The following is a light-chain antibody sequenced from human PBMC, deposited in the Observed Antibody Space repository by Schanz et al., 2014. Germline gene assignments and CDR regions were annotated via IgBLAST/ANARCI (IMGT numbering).Light chain of an antibody. V-gene: IGLV2-14*03. CDR2: NVS. J-gene: IGLJ1*01. Sequence: QSALTQPASVSGSPGQSITISCAGTSSDVGRHDSVSWYQHHPGKAPKLIIFNVSVRPSGVSNRFSASKSGNTASLTISGLRAEDEADYYCASYADSNNVYVFGTGTKLTVL. CDR1: SSDVGRHDS. CDR3: ASYADSNNVYV.